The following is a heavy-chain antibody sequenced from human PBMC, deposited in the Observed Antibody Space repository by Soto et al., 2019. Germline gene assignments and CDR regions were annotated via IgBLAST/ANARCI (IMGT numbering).Heavy chain of an antibody. Sequence: SETLSLTCTVSGGSISSGGYYWSWIRQHPGKGLEWIGYIYYSGSTYYNPSLKSRVTISVDTSKNQFSLKLSSVTAADTAVYYCARDDRDGYNFDYWGQGTLVTVSS. CDR3: ARDDRDGYNFDY. CDR2: IYYSGST. CDR1: GGSISSGGYY. V-gene: IGHV4-31*03. J-gene: IGHJ4*02. D-gene: IGHD2-21*01.